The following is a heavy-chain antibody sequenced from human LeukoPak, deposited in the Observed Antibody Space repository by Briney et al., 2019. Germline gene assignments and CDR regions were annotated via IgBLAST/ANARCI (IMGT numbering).Heavy chain of an antibody. CDR3: ARIGALAHDAFDI. V-gene: IGHV4-31*03. CDR2: IYYSEST. Sequence: ASETLSLTCTVSGDSISSGGYYWSWIRQHPGKGLEWIGYIYYSESTDYNPSLKSRVTISVDTSKNQFSLKLSSVTAADTAVYYCARIGALAHDAFDIWGQGTMVTVSS. CDR1: GDSISSGGYY. D-gene: IGHD3-10*01. J-gene: IGHJ3*02.